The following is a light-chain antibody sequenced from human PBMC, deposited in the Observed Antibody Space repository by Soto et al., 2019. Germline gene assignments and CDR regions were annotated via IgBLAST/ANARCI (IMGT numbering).Light chain of an antibody. CDR1: QSVSSN. Sequence: EIVMTQSPATLSVSPGERATLSCRASQSVSSNLAWYQQKPGQAPRLLIYGASTRATGIPARFSGSGSGTEFTLTISSLQSEDFAVYYCQQYNNWPPWTGRFGPGTKVDIK. V-gene: IGKV3-15*01. CDR3: QQYNNWPPWTGR. J-gene: IGKJ3*01. CDR2: GAS.